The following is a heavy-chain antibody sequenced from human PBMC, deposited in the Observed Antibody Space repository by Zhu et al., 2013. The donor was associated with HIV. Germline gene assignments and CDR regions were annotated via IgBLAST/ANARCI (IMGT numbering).Heavy chain of an antibody. Sequence: QVQLVQSGAEVKKPGASVKVSCKASGYRFTDYYLHWVRQAPGQGLEWTGWISPNNGGTKYAQKFQGRVTMTRDTSISTAYMEVTSLRSDDTAFYYCARDGVYSTNYDAFDIWGQGTMVTVSS. CDR3: ARDGVYSTNYDAFDI. V-gene: IGHV1-2*02. D-gene: IGHD3-3*01. J-gene: IGHJ3*02. CDR1: GYRFTDYY. CDR2: ISPNNGGT.